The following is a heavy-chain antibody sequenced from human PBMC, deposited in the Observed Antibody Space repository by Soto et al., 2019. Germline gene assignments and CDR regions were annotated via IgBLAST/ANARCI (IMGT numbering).Heavy chain of an antibody. CDR1: GFTFSTYW. V-gene: IGHV3-74*03. D-gene: IGHD5-12*01. Sequence: PGGSLRLSCAASGFTFSTYWMHWIRQAPGKGLVWVARINSDGSSATYADSVKGRFTFSRDNAKNTLYLEMNTLTAEDTAVYYCARDRGYSGYDFWGRGTLVTVS. CDR3: ARDRGYSGYDF. CDR2: INSDGSSA. J-gene: IGHJ4*02.